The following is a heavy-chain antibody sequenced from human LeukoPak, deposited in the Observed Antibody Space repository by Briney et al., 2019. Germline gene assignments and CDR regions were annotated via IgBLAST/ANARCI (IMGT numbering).Heavy chain of an antibody. J-gene: IGHJ4*02. V-gene: IGHV3-21*01. Sequence: GALRLSCAASGFTFSSYSMNWVRQAPGKGLEWVSSISSSSSYIYYADSVKGRLTISRDNAKNSLYLQMNSLGAEDTAVYYCARDNHPPDYWGQGTLVTVSS. CDR1: GFTFSSYS. CDR3: ARDNHPPDY. D-gene: IGHD1-14*01. CDR2: ISSSSSYI.